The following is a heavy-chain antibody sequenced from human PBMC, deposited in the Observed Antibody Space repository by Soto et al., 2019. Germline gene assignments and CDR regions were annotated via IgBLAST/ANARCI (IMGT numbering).Heavy chain of an antibody. V-gene: IGHV4-59*01. J-gene: IGHJ6*02. CDR1: GGSISSYY. Sequence: SETLSLTCTVSGGSISSYYWSWIRQPPGKGLEWIGYIYYSGSTNYNPSLKSRVTISVDTSKNQFSLKLSSVTAADTAAYYCARSDTLYYYYGMDVWGQGTTVTVSS. CDR3: ARSDTLYYYYGMDV. CDR2: IYYSGST. D-gene: IGHD5-18*01.